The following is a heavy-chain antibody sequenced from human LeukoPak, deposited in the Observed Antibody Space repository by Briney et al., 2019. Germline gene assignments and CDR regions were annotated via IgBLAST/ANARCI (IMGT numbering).Heavy chain of an antibody. D-gene: IGHD6-19*01. Sequence: GGTLRLSCAASGFTFSSYGMSWVRQAPGKGLEWVSAISGSGGSTYYADSVKGRFTISRDNSKNTLYLQMNSLRAEDTAVYYRAKTRQWLADHWGQGTLVTVSS. J-gene: IGHJ4*02. V-gene: IGHV3-23*01. CDR1: GFTFSSYG. CDR2: ISGSGGST. CDR3: AKTRQWLADH.